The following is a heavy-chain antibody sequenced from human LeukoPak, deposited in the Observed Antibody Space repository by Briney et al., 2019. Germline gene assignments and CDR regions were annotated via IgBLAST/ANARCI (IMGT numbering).Heavy chain of an antibody. D-gene: IGHD3-22*01. Sequence: GGSLRLSCAASGFTFSSYAMHWVRQAPGKGLEWVVVISYDGSNKYYADSVKGRFTISRDNSKNTLHLQMNSLRAEDTAVYYCARDGVPSGSLNYYDSSGYFDYSGQGTLVTVSS. CDR1: GFTFSSYA. V-gene: IGHV3-30*04. CDR2: ISYDGSNK. CDR3: ARDGVPSGSLNYYDSSGYFDY. J-gene: IGHJ4*02.